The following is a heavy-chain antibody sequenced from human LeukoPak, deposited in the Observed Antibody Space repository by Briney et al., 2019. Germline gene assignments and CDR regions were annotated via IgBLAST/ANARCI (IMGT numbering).Heavy chain of an antibody. CDR1: GYIFTNYW. J-gene: IGHJ4*02. D-gene: IGHD3-22*01. Sequence: RGESLKISCKGSGYIFTNYWIGWLRHMPGKGLEWMGIIYPGDSDTKYSPSFQGQVTISADKSISTAYLQWSSLKASDTAMYYCARPLADSSGYYLSSVDYWGQGSLVTVSS. CDR3: ARPLADSSGYYLSSVDY. CDR2: IYPGDSDT. V-gene: IGHV5-51*01.